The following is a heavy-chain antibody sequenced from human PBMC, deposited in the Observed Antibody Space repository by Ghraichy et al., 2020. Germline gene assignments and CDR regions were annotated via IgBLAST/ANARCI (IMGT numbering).Heavy chain of an antibody. CDR2: ISYDGSNK. J-gene: IGHJ4*02. CDR3: AKVKWGGSYLFDY. CDR1: GFTFSSYG. D-gene: IGHD1-26*01. V-gene: IGHV3-30*18. Sequence: GGSLRLSCAASGFTFSSYGMHWVRQAPGKGLEWVAVISYDGSNKYYADSVKGRFTISRDNSKNTLYLQMNSLRAEDTAVYYCAKVKWGGSYLFDYWGQGTLVTVSS.